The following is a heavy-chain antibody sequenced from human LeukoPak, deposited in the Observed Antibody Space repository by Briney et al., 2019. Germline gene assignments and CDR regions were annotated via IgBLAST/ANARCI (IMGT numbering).Heavy chain of an antibody. V-gene: IGHV3-21*01. Sequence: PGGSLRLSCAASGFAFSTYSMNWVRQVPGKGLEWVSCISSSSSYKYHADSVKGRFTISRDNAKNSLYLQMNSLRADDTAVYYCARDVYGSGRDGDFDYWGQGTLVTVSS. CDR1: GFAFSTYS. D-gene: IGHD3-10*01. CDR3: ARDVYGSGRDGDFDY. J-gene: IGHJ4*02. CDR2: ISSSSSYK.